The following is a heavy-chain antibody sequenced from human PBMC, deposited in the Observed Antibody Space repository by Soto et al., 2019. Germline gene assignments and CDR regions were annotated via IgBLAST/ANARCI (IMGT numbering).Heavy chain of an antibody. D-gene: IGHD2-21*02. CDR1: GGSISSYY. CDR3: ARGNLSEGDLPPFVDN. V-gene: IGHV4-59*01. Sequence: PSETLSLTCTVSGGSISSYYWSWIRQPPGKGLEWIGYIYYSGSTNYNPSLKSRVTISVDTSKNQFSLKLSSVTAADTAVYYCARGNLSEGDLPPFVDNWGQGTLVTVSS. J-gene: IGHJ4*02. CDR2: IYYSGST.